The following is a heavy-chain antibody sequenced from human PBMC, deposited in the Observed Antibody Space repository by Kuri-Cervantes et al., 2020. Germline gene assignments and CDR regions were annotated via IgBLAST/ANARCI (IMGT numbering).Heavy chain of an antibody. CDR2: IHPADSDA. J-gene: IGHJ6*03. V-gene: IGHV5-51*01. Sequence: GGSLRLSCKGSGYTFTNFWVGWVRQMPGKGLEWMGIIHPADSDARYSPSFEGQVTISVDKSISTAYLQWNSLKASDTATYFCARQAVVATSAYYYYLDVWGKGTTVTVSS. CDR1: GYTFTNFW. D-gene: IGHD2-21*02. CDR3: ARQAVVATSAYYYYLDV.